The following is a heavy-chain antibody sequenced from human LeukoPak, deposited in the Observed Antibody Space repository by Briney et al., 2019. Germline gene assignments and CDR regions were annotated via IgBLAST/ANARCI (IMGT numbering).Heavy chain of an antibody. Sequence: PGGSLRLSCAASGFTFDDYAMHWVRQAPGKGLEWVSGISWNSGSIGYADSVKGRFTISRDNAKNSLYLQMNSLRAEDTALYYCARGVVVPATMHYYFDYWGQGTLVTVSS. V-gene: IGHV3-9*01. CDR2: ISWNSGSI. J-gene: IGHJ4*02. D-gene: IGHD2-2*01. CDR3: ARGVVVPATMHYYFDY. CDR1: GFTFDDYA.